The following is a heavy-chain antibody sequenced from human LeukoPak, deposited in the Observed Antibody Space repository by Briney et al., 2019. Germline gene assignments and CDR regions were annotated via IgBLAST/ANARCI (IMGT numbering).Heavy chain of an antibody. CDR1: GFTFSTYG. V-gene: IGHV3-NL1*01. Sequence: GGSLRLSCLASGFTFSTYGMHWVRQAPGKGLEWVSAISGSGGSTYYADSVKGRFTISRDNSKNTLYLQMNSLRAEDTAVYYCAKGYYDILTGWVNYFDYWGQGTLVTVSS. CDR3: AKGYYDILTGWVNYFDY. CDR2: ISGSGGST. D-gene: IGHD3-9*01. J-gene: IGHJ4*02.